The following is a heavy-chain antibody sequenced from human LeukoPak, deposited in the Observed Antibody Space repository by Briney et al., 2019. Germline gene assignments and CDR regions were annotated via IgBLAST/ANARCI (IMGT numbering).Heavy chain of an antibody. J-gene: IGHJ4*02. CDR1: GFTFSSYA. Sequence: PGGSLGLSCAASGFTFSSYAMSWVRQAPGKGLEWVSAISGSGGSTYYADSVKGRFTISRDNSKNTLYLQMNSLRAEDTAVYYCAKTVGCSGGSCYSFYYFDYWGQGTLVTVSS. V-gene: IGHV3-23*01. D-gene: IGHD2-15*01. CDR2: ISGSGGST. CDR3: AKTVGCSGGSCYSFYYFDY.